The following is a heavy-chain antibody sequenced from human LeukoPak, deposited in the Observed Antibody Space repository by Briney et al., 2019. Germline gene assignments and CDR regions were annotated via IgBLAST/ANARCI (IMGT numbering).Heavy chain of an antibody. V-gene: IGHV1-2*04. CDR1: GYTFTGYY. Sequence: ASVKVSCKASGYTFTGYYMHWVRQAPGQGLEWMGWINPNSGGTNYAQKFQGWVTMTRDTSISTAHMELSRLRSDDTAVYYCARPGGVWFGELGLGGMAFWGQGTTVTVSS. J-gene: IGHJ6*02. CDR3: ARPGGVWFGELGLGGMAF. D-gene: IGHD3-10*01. CDR2: INPNSGGT.